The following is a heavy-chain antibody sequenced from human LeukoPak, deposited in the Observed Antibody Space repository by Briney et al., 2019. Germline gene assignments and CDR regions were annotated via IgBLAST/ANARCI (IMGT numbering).Heavy chain of an antibody. J-gene: IGHJ4*02. D-gene: IGHD6-13*01. CDR2: IYTSGST. V-gene: IGHV4-4*07. CDR1: GGSFSGYY. CDR3: ARDTAAAGFDY. Sequence: SETLSLTCAVYGGSFSGYYWSWIRQPAGKGLERIGRIYTSGSTNYNPSLESRVTISVDTSKNQFSLKLSSVTAADTAVYYCARDTAAAGFDYWGQGTLVTVSS.